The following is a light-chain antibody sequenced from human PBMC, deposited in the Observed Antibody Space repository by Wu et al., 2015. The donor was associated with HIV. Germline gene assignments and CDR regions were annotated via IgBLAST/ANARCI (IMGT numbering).Light chain of an antibody. Sequence: EIVLTQSPGTLSLSPGERATISCRASQSVYSRYLAWYQQKPGQAPRVLIYGASSRAAGTPDRFSGSGSGTDFTLTISRLEPEDFAVYYCQQYGKTPSTFGQGTRLDIK. CDR3: QQYGKTPST. CDR2: GAS. CDR1: QSVYSRY. J-gene: IGKJ5*01. V-gene: IGKV3-20*01.